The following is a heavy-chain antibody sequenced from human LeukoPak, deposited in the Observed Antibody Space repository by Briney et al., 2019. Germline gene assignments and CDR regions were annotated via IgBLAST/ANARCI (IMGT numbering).Heavy chain of an antibody. J-gene: IGHJ4*02. V-gene: IGHV4-39*01. Sequence: PSETLSLTCTVSGGSISSSSYYWGWIRQPSGKGLEWIGSIYYSGSTYYNPSLKSRVTISVDTSKNQFSLKLSSVTAADTAVYYCARQVIAVAYAFDYWGQGTLVTVSS. D-gene: IGHD6-19*01. CDR1: GGSISSSSYY. CDR2: IYYSGST. CDR3: ARQVIAVAYAFDY.